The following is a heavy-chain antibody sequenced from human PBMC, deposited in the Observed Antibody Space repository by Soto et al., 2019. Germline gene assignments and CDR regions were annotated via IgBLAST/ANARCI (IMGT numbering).Heavy chain of an antibody. V-gene: IGHV3-30*18. CDR3: AKGQYCSGGSCYFNPSDY. D-gene: IGHD2-15*01. Sequence: QVQLVESGGGVVQPGRSLRLSCAASGFTFSSFGMHWVRQAPGKGLEWVAVISYDGSNKKYADSVKGRFTISRDNSKNTLYLQMNCLRVEDTAVYYCAKGQYCSGGSCYFNPSDYWGQGSLVTVSS. CDR1: GFTFSSFG. J-gene: IGHJ4*02. CDR2: ISYDGSNK.